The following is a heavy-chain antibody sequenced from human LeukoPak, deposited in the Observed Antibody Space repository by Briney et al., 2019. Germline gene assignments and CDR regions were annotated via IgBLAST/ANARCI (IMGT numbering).Heavy chain of an antibody. V-gene: IGHV1-18*01. J-gene: IGHJ3*02. D-gene: IGHD4-17*01. CDR3: AVGTTAPKLGAFDI. Sequence: GASVKVSCKASGYNFMTYGISWVRQAPGQGLEWMGWISPYKGKTSYSQKFQGRITMTTDTSTSAAYMDLTSLRSDDTAVYYCAVGTTAPKLGAFDIWGQGTMVTVSS. CDR2: ISPYKGKT. CDR1: GYNFMTYG.